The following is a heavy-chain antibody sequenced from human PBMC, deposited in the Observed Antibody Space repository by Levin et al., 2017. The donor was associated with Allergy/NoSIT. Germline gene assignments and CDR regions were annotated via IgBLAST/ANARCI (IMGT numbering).Heavy chain of an antibody. Sequence: PGESLKISCAASGFSFSSTWMNWVRLDPGKGLVWVAQITTDGSDTRYADSVKGRFTISRDNAKNTVYLQMNSLRVEDTAVYYCARDWYHTFDYWGRGTQVTVSS. CDR2: ITTDGSDT. J-gene: IGHJ4*02. CDR3: ARDWYHTFDY. D-gene: IGHD6-13*01. V-gene: IGHV3-74*01. CDR1: GFSFSSTW.